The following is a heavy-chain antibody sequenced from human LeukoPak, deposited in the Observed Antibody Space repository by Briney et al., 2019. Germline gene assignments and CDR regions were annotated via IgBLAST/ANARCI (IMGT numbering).Heavy chain of an antibody. J-gene: IGHJ4*02. D-gene: IGHD6-19*01. CDR2: INQDQNEI. V-gene: IGHV3-7*04. CDR3: ARVGYSSGWRAPDFDY. Sequence: PGGSLRLSCAASGFTFSSYWMTWVRQAPGKGLEWVASINQDQNEIHYVDSVRGRFTISRDNAKKSLYLQMNSLRAEDTAFYYCARVGYSSGWRAPDFDYWGQGTLVTVSS. CDR1: GFTFSSYW.